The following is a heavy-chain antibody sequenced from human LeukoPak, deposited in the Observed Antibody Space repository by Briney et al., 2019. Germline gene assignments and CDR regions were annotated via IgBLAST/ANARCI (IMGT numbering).Heavy chain of an antibody. CDR1: GGSISSYY. CDR3: ARYGVGTGMAWFDP. D-gene: IGHD2-8*01. Sequence: SETLSLTCTVSGGSISSYYWSWIRQPAGKGLEWIGRIYTTGTTNYNPNYNPSLNSRVTMSVDTSKNQFSLKLSSVTAADTAVYYCARYGVGTGMAWFDPWGQGTLVTVSS. J-gene: IGHJ5*02. CDR2: IYTTGTTNYNP. V-gene: IGHV4-4*07.